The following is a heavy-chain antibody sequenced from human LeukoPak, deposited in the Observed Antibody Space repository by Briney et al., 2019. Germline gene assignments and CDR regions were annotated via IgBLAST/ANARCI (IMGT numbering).Heavy chain of an antibody. CDR3: ARWFGKTLAGVY. J-gene: IGHJ4*02. CDR2: IYYTGST. V-gene: IGHV4-39*01. CDR1: GGSITSSAYY. D-gene: IGHD3-10*01. Sequence: PSETLSLTCTVSGGSITSSAYYWGWIRQPPGKGLEWIGTIYYTGSTYYNPSLKSRVTISVDTSKNQFSLKLSSVTATDTAVYYCARWFGKTLAGVYWGEGTLVDVSS.